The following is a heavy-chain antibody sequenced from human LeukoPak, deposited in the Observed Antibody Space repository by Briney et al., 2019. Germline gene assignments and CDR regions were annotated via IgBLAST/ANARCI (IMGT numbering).Heavy chain of an antibody. Sequence: PSETLSLTCAVSGYSISSGYYWGWIRQPPGKGLEWIGSIYHSGSTYYNPFLKSRVTISVDTSKNQFSLKLSSVTAADTAVYYCARLGTVTTRTNWFDPWGQGTLVTVSS. CDR2: IYHSGST. CDR1: GYSISSGYY. D-gene: IGHD4-17*01. J-gene: IGHJ5*02. V-gene: IGHV4-38-2*01. CDR3: ARLGTVTTRTNWFDP.